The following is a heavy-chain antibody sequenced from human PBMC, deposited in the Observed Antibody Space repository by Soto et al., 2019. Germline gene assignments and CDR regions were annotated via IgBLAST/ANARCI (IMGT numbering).Heavy chain of an antibody. J-gene: IGHJ4*02. D-gene: IGHD5-18*01. CDR2: VTASGGGT. CDR1: GFIFNNYA. Sequence: GGSLRLSCAASGFIFNNYAMTWVRQAPGKGLEWVSTVTASGGGTFYANSVKGRFTISRYNSRNTLHLQMSSLRVEATALHYCAKALVPALTAKFGYWGQGTLVTVSS. V-gene: IGHV3-23*01. CDR3: AKALVPALTAKFGY.